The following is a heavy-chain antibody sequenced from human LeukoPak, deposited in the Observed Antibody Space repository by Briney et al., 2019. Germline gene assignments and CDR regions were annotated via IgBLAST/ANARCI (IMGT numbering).Heavy chain of an antibody. CDR1: GFTVSSNY. CDR3: ARVHSSSWSFDY. V-gene: IGHV3-53*01. D-gene: IGHD6-13*01. CDR2: IYSGGST. Sequence: GGSLRLSCAASGFTVSSNYMSWVRQAPGKGLEWVSVIYSGGSTYYADSVKGRFTISRDNSKNTLYLQMNSLRAEDTAVYYCARVHSSSWSFDYWAREPWSPSPQ. J-gene: IGHJ4*02.